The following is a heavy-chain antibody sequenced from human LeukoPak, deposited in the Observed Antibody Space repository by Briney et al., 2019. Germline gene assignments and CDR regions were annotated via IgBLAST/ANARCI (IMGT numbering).Heavy chain of an antibody. CDR3: ARVHLEYYDILTGFDY. Sequence: GASVKVSCKASGYTFTGYYMHWVRQPPAQGLEWMGWINPNSGGTNYAQKFQGRVTMTRDTSISTAYMELSRLRSDDTAVYYCARVHLEYYDILTGFDYSGEGTLVTVS. J-gene: IGHJ4*02. CDR1: GYTFTGYY. V-gene: IGHV1-2*02. D-gene: IGHD3-9*01. CDR2: INPNSGGT.